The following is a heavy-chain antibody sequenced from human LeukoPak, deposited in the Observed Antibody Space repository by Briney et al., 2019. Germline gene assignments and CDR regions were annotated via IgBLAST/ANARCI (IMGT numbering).Heavy chain of an antibody. D-gene: IGHD4-11*01. V-gene: IGHV4-59*01. J-gene: IGHJ5*02. CDR1: GGSISGYY. CDR3: AKHPSEYSNYNWFDP. CDR2: IYYSGST. Sequence: SETLSLTCTVSGGSISGYYWSWVRQPPGKGLEWIGYIYYSGSTSYNPSLRSRVTISVDTSKNQFSLKLSSVTAADTAIHYCAKHPSEYSNYNWFDPWGQGTLVAVHS.